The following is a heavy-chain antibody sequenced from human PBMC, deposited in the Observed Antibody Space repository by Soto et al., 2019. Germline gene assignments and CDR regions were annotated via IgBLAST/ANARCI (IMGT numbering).Heavy chain of an antibody. CDR3: GRESGETWAYEAS. CDR1: GGSISSYR. Sequence: QVQLQESGPGLVRPSETLSLTCTVSGGSISSYRWRWIRQPAGKGLEWIGRLNTYGNTHYNPSLKSRVTVSVDTSRNQFFLTLRSVTAADSAVYHCGRESGETWAYEASWGPGTRVTVSS. J-gene: IGHJ5*02. CDR2: LNTYGNT. D-gene: IGHD1-26*01. V-gene: IGHV4-4*07.